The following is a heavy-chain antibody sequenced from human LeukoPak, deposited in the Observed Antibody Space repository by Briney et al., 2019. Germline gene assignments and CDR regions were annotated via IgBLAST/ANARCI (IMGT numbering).Heavy chain of an antibody. D-gene: IGHD6-13*01. Sequence: PGGSLRLPCAASGFTFSSYSMNWVRQAPGKGLEWVSSISSSSSYIYYADSVKGRFTISRDNAKNSLYLQMNSLRAEDTAVYYCASGGGSVGAAAGYYYMDVWGKGTTVTVSS. CDR3: ASGGGSVGAAAGYYYMDV. CDR2: ISSSSSYI. J-gene: IGHJ6*03. V-gene: IGHV3-21*01. CDR1: GFTFSSYS.